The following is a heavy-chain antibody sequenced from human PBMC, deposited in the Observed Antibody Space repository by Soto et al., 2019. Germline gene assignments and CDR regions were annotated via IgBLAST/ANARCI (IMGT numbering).Heavy chain of an antibody. J-gene: IGHJ6*02. CDR3: TTLNYGVDV. Sequence: GGSLRLSCAASGFSFSNAWMSWVRQLPGKGLERVGHIKSKTDGGTADYAAPVKGRFTISRDDSKNTLYLQMNSLKTEDTAMFYCTTLNYGVDVWGQGTTVTVSS. V-gene: IGHV3-15*01. CDR1: GFSFSNAW. CDR2: IKSKTDGGTA.